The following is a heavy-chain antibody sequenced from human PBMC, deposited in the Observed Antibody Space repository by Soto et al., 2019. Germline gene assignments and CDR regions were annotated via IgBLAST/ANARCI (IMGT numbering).Heavy chain of an antibody. J-gene: IGHJ6*02. V-gene: IGHV3-21*01. CDR1: GFTFSSYS. CDR3: ARVGAARSYGMDV. CDR2: ISSSSSYI. Sequence: GGSLRLSCAASGFTFSSYSMNWVRQAPGKGLEWVSSISSSSSYIYYADSVKGRFTISRDNAKNSLCLQMNSLRAEDTAVYYCARVGAARSYGMDVWGQGTTVTVSS. D-gene: IGHD6-6*01.